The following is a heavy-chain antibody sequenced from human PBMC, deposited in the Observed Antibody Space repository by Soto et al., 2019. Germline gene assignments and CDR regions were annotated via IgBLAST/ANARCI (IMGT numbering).Heavy chain of an antibody. CDR1: GTSFSGYY. Sequence: TLETLSLTCFVYGTSFSGYYWSWLRQLPGRGLEWIGEIDRHGTTNYNPSLKSRVTLSLDTSRNQFFLNLTSVTAADTALFFCARGRQGLTSYFDYWGQGTLVTVSS. CDR2: IDRHGTT. CDR3: ARGRQGLTSYFDY. J-gene: IGHJ4*02. V-gene: IGHV4-34*01.